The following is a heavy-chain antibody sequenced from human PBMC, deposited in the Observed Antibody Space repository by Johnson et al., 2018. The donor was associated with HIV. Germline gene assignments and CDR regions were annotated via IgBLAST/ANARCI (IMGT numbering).Heavy chain of an antibody. D-gene: IGHD3-22*01. V-gene: IGHV3-9*01. CDR2: ISWNSGSI. CDR1: GFTFSSYA. CDR3: AKDLGDPMIEVHAFDI. Sequence: VQLVESGGGVVQPGRSLRLSCAASGFTFSSYAMHWVRQAPGKGLEWVSGISWNSGSIGYADSVKGRFTISRDNAKNSLYLQMNSLRAEDTALYYCAKDLGDPMIEVHAFDIWGQGTMVTVSS. J-gene: IGHJ3*02.